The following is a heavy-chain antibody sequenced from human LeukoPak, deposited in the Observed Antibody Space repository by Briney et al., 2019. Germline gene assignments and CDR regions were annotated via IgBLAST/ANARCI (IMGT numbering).Heavy chain of an antibody. J-gene: IGHJ3*02. CDR2: INHSGST. Sequence: PSETLSLTCAVYGGSFSGYYWSWIRQPPGKGLEWIGEINHSGSTNYNPSLKSRVTMSVDTSKNQFSLKLSSVTAADTAVYYCARGNDFWSGYYIEAFDIWGQGTMVTVSS. CDR3: ARGNDFWSGYYIEAFDI. CDR1: GGSFSGYY. D-gene: IGHD3-3*01. V-gene: IGHV4-34*01.